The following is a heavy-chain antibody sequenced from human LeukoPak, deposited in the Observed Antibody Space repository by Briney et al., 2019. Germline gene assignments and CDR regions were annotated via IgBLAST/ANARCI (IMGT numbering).Heavy chain of an antibody. CDR1: GYSFIDYS. CDR2: INPNTSGT. D-gene: IGHD1-26*01. V-gene: IGHV1-2*02. Sequence: ASVKVSCKASGYSFIDYSIHWVRQAPGQGLEWMGWINPNTSGTNYAQKFQGRVTMTRDTSISTAYMELTSLRSDDTAVYYCSSYPGVGFNFWGQGTLVTVSS. CDR3: SSYPGVGFNF. J-gene: IGHJ4*02.